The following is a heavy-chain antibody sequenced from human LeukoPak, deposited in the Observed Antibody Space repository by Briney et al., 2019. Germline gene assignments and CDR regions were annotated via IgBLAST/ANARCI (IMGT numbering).Heavy chain of an antibody. CDR2: MNPNSGNT. V-gene: IGHV1-8*01. Sequence: ASVKVSCKASGYTFTSYAINWVLQATGQGLEWMGWMNPNSGNTGYAQKFQGRVTMTRNTSISTAYMELSSLRSEDTAVYYCARDRVDRNYYYGMDVWGQGTTVTVSS. CDR3: ARDRVDRNYYYGMDV. J-gene: IGHJ6*02. D-gene: IGHD1-14*01. CDR1: GYTFTSYA.